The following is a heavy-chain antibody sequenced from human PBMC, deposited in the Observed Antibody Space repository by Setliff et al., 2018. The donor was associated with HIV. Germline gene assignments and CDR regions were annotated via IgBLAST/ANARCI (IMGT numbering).Heavy chain of an antibody. CDR3: ARHQSGYNFSPFDN. J-gene: IGHJ4*02. D-gene: IGHD5-12*01. CDR1: GGSITINSYY. V-gene: IGHV4-39*01. CDR2: IYYSGTT. Sequence: SETLSLTCTVSGGSITINSYYWGWIRQPPGKGLESIGTIYYSGTTYYNPSLRSRITISVDTSKNQFSLIVSSVTAADTATYYCARHQSGYNFSPFDNWGLGSLVTVSS.